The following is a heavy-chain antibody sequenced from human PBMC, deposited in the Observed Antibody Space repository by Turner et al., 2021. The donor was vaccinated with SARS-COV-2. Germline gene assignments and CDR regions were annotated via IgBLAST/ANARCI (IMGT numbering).Heavy chain of an antibody. D-gene: IGHD5-18*01. CDR2: VSWNGSRT. Sequence: DVQLVESGGGLVQPGGSLRLSCAASGFTFSNSDMNWVHQAPGKGLEWVSGVSWNGSRTHYADSVKGRFIISRDNSRNTLYLQTNSLRTRGYTYDAVADYWGQGTLVTVSS. J-gene: IGHJ4*02. V-gene: IGHV3-35*01. CDR3: ADY. CDR1: GFTFSNSD.